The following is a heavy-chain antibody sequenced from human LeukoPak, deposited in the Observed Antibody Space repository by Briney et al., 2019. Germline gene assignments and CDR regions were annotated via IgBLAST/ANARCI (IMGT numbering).Heavy chain of an antibody. CDR1: GYTFTSYD. D-gene: IGHD2-15*01. V-gene: IGHV1-8*01. CDR2: MNPNSGNT. J-gene: IGHJ3*02. CDR3: ASSDCSGGSCYSDAFDI. Sequence: GASVKVSCKASGYTFTSYDINWVRQATGQGLEWMGWMNPNSGNTGYAQKFQGRVTMTRNTSISTAYMELSSLRPEDTAVYYCASSDCSGGSCYSDAFDIWGQGTMVTVSS.